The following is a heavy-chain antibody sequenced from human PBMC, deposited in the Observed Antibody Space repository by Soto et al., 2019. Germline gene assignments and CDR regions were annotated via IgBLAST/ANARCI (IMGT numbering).Heavy chain of an antibody. CDR1: GFTFSSYE. D-gene: IGHD3-9*01. CDR3: AREVFDWLLYPNFDY. J-gene: IGHJ4*02. CDR2: ISSSGSTI. Sequence: GGSLRLSCAASGFTFSSYEMNWVRQAPGKGLQWVSYISSSGSTIYYADSVKGRFTISRDNAKNSLYLQMNSLRAEDTAVYYCAREVFDWLLYPNFDYWGQGTLVTVSS. V-gene: IGHV3-48*03.